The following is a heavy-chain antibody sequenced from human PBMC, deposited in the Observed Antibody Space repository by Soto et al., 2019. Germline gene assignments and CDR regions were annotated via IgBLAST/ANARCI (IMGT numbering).Heavy chain of an antibody. J-gene: IGHJ4*02. CDR3: ERIRWDYYFDY. CDR2: IDWDDDK. V-gene: IGHV2-70*01. CDR1: GFSLSTSGMC. D-gene: IGHD1-26*01. Sequence: SGPTLVNPTQTLTLTCTFSGFSLSTSGMCVNWIRQPPGKAPEWLALIDWDDDKYYSTSLQTRLTISKDTSKNQVVLTMTNMDPVDTATYYCERIRWDYYFDYWGQGILVTVSS.